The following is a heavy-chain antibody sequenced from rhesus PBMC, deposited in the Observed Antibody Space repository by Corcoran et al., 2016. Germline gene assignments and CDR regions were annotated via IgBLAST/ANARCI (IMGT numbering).Heavy chain of an antibody. J-gene: IGHJ6*01. Sequence: QVQLVQSGAEVKKPGSSVKVSCKASGYTFTDYYMHWVRQAPRQGLEWMEWIKPYNGKTKYAQKCQGRVTMTRDTSTSTAYMELSSLRSEDTAVYYCARDQGSWNNGGLDSWGQGVVVTVSS. CDR3: ARDQGSWNNGGLDS. V-gene: IGHV1S2*01. CDR1: GYTFTDYY. CDR2: IKPYNGKT. D-gene: IGHD1-20*01.